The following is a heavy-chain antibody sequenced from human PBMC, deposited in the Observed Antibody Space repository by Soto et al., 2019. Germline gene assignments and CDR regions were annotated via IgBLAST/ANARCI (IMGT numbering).Heavy chain of an antibody. CDR1: GFTFSSYT. CDR2: ISYDGRYK. J-gene: IGHJ6*02. V-gene: IGHV3-30*04. CDR3: ASDGITLYGAAPPWGIDV. Sequence: QVQLVESGGGVVQPGGSLRLSCTASGFTFSSYTMHWVRQAPGEGLEWVSVISYDGRYKFYADSVKGRFTISRGNSKITVYLQMNSLTPDDTAVYYCASDGITLYGAAPPWGIDVWGQGTSVIVSS. D-gene: IGHD3-3*01.